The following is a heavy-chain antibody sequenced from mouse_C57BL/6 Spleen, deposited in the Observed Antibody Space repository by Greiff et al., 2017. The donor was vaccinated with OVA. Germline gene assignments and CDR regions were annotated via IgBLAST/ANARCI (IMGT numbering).Heavy chain of an antibody. Sequence: EVKLVESGGDLVKPGGSLKLSCAASGFTFSSYGMSWVRQTPDKRLEWVATISSGGSYTYYPDSVKGRFTISRDNAKNTLYLQMSSLKSEDTAMYYCARQAGTDYFDYGGQGTTLTVSS. D-gene: IGHD3-3*01. CDR2: ISSGGSYT. CDR1: GFTFSSYG. CDR3: ARQAGTDYFDY. J-gene: IGHJ2*01. V-gene: IGHV5-6*01.